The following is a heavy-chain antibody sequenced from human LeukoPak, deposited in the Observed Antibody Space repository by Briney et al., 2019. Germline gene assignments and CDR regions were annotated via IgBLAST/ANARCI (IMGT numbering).Heavy chain of an antibody. CDR2: IYYSGST. D-gene: IGHD2-2*01. CDR1: GGSISSSSYY. V-gene: IGHV4-39*01. J-gene: IGHJ4*02. Sequence: SVTLSLTCTVSGGSISSSSYYWGWIRQPPGKGLEWIGSIYYSGSTYYNPSLKSRVTISVDTSKNQSSLKLSSVTAADTAVYYCARQLGYCSSTSCYADKVDYWGQGTLVTVSS. CDR3: ARQLGYCSSTSCYADKVDY.